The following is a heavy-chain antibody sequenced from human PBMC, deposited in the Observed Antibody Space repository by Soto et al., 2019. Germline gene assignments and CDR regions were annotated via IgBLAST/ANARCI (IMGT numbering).Heavy chain of an antibody. J-gene: IGHJ4*02. V-gene: IGHV3-30*18. CDR3: AKDGNVYSSGWYAPSLDY. D-gene: IGHD6-19*01. CDR2: ISYDGSNT. CDR1: GFTFSSYG. Sequence: QVQLVESGGGVVQPGRSLRLSCAASGFTFSSYGMHWVRQAPGKGQEWVAVISYDGSNTYYGDTVKGRFTISRDNSKNTLSLQMNSLRAEDTAVYYCAKDGNVYSSGWYAPSLDYWGQGTLVTVSS.